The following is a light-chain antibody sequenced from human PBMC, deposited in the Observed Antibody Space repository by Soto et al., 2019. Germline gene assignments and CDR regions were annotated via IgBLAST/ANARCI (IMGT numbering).Light chain of an antibody. V-gene: IGKV3-11*01. CDR1: QSVSSY. CDR3: QQRSNWPPYT. Sequence: EIVLTQSPATLSLSPGERATLSCRASQSVSSYLVWYQQKPGQAPRLLIYDASNRATGIPARFSGSGSGTDFTLTISSLEPDDFAVYYCQQRSNWPPYTFGQGPKLEIK. CDR2: DAS. J-gene: IGKJ2*01.